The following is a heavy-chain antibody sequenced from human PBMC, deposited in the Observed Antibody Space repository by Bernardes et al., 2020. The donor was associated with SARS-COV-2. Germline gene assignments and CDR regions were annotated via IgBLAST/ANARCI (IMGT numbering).Heavy chain of an antibody. CDR2: VSGRGDRT. CDR3: AKDPALVGFYYSMDV. Sequence: GVSLRLSCAASGFNFDYFGMSWVRQAPGRGLEWVSSVSGRGDRTYYAASVKGRFTISRDNSKDTLYLQLNSLRAEDSAIYYCAKDPALVGFYYSMDVWGQGTTVNVSS. J-gene: IGHJ6*02. CDR1: GFNFDYFG. D-gene: IGHD3-3*02. V-gene: IGHV3-23*01.